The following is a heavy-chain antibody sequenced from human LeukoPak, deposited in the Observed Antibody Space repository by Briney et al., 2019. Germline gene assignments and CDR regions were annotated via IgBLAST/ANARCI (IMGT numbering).Heavy chain of an antibody. V-gene: IGHV3-48*03. J-gene: IGHJ4*02. CDR3: ARVNGYDYVWGSYRSAPFDY. CDR2: ISSSGSTI. Sequence: GGSLRLSCAASGFTFSSYEMNWVRQAPGKGLEWVSYISSSGSTIYYADSVKGRFTISRDNAKNSLYLQMNSLRAEDTAVYYCARVNGYDYVWGSYRSAPFDYWGQGTLVTVSS. D-gene: IGHD3-16*02. CDR1: GFTFSSYE.